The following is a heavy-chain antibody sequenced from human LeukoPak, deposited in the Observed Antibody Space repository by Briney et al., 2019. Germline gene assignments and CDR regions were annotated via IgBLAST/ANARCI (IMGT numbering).Heavy chain of an antibody. D-gene: IGHD3-22*01. Sequence: SQTLSLTCTVSGGSISSGGYYWSWIRQPPGKGLEWIGYIYHSGSTYYNPSLKSRVTISVDRSKNQFSLKLSSVTAADTAVYYCARDLPNYYDSSGPGAFDIWGQGTMVTVSS. V-gene: IGHV4-30-2*01. CDR2: IYHSGST. CDR1: GGSISSGGYY. CDR3: ARDLPNYYDSSGPGAFDI. J-gene: IGHJ3*02.